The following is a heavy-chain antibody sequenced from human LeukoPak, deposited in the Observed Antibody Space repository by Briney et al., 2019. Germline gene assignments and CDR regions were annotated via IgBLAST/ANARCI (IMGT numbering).Heavy chain of an antibody. J-gene: IGHJ4*02. V-gene: IGHV3-23*01. CDR3: AKGNMDGDYFDY. CDR2: ISGNGAGT. CDR1: GSTFSNAW. Sequence: GGSLRLSCAASGSTFSNAWMNWVRQAPGKGLEWVSTISGNGAGTYYADAVKGRFTISRDNSKNTLYLQMNSLRVEDTVVYYCAKGNMDGDYFDYWGQGTLVTVSS. D-gene: IGHD5-24*01.